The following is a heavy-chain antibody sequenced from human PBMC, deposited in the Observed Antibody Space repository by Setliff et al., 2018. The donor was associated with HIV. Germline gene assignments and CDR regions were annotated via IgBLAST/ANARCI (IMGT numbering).Heavy chain of an antibody. CDR2: IHPRDFDI. V-gene: IGHV5-51*01. CDR3: ARLDSSGYYRSFDV. D-gene: IGHD3-22*01. CDR1: GYTFTNYW. J-gene: IGHJ3*01. Sequence: PGAYLKLSCQASGYTFTNYWTAWVRQMHGKGLEWMGIIHPRDFDIKYSQSFQGQVTISADKSLSTAYLQWNSLKASDTALYYCARLDSSGYYRSFDVWGQGTMVTVSS.